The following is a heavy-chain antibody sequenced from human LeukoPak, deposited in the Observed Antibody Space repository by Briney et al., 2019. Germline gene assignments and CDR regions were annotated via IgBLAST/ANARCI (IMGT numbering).Heavy chain of an antibody. CDR1: GYSISSGYY. D-gene: IGHD2-15*01. CDR2: IYSSGNT. V-gene: IGHV4-38-2*02. Sequence: PSETLSLTCTVSGYSISSGYYWGWIRQPPGKGLEWIGRIYSSGNTNYSPSLRSRVTMSVDTAKNQFSLKMSSVTAADTAVYYCARVLRGTSGFDYWGQGTLVTVSS. J-gene: IGHJ4*02. CDR3: ARVLRGTSGFDY.